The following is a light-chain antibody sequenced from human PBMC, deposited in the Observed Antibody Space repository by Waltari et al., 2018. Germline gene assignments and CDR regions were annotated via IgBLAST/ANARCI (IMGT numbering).Light chain of an antibody. CDR2: AAH. V-gene: IGKV1-9*01. J-gene: IGKJ2*01. Sequence: DIQLTQSPSFVSASVGDTVTITCRASQGVGRFLAWYQQKPVSAPKLLIFAAHNLQSGVPSRFSGSGSGTEFSLTITSLQPEDFASYYCQQLQSFPHIFGQGTTVDIK. CDR3: QQLQSFPHI. CDR1: QGVGRF.